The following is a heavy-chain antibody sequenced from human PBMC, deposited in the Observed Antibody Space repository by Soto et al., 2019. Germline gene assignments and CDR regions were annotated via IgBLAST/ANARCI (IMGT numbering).Heavy chain of an antibody. D-gene: IGHD6-19*01. J-gene: IGHJ4*02. CDR1: GFTFSNYA. CDR3: ANFFVETGSNTGWPWSFHY. Sequence: EVQLLESGGGLVQPGRTLRRSCAASGFTFSNYAMSWVRQAPGQGLDWVSAISGSGGTTYYADSVKGRFTISRDNSKNTLSLQMNSLRAEDAAVYYCANFFVETGSNTGWPWSFHYWGQGTLVTVSS. V-gene: IGHV3-23*01. CDR2: ISGSGGTT.